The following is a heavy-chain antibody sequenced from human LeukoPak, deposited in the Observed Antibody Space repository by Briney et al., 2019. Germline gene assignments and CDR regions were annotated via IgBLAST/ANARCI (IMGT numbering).Heavy chain of an antibody. CDR2: ISWNSGSI. CDR1: GFTFDDYA. V-gene: IGHV3-9*03. D-gene: IGHD3-9*01. J-gene: IGHJ4*02. Sequence: GGSLRLSCAASGFTFDDYAMHWVRQAPGKGLEWVSGISWNSGSIGYADSVKGRFTISRDNAKNSLYLQMNSLRAEDMALYYCAKGGDYDILTGYGVALPYFDYWGQGTLVTVSS. CDR3: AKGGDYDILTGYGVALPYFDY.